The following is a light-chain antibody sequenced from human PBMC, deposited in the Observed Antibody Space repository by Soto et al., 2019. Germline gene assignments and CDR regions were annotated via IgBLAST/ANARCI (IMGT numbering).Light chain of an antibody. Sequence: EIVLTQSPATLALSPGERATLSCRASQSVSSYLAWYQQRPGQAPRLLISDASNRATGIPARFSGRGSGTDFTLTISSLEPEDVAVYYCQHRSNWPRTFGQGTKVEIK. CDR3: QHRSNWPRT. CDR2: DAS. CDR1: QSVSSY. V-gene: IGKV3-11*01. J-gene: IGKJ1*01.